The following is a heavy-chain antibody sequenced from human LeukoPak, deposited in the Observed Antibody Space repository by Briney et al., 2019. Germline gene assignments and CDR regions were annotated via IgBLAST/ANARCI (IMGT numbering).Heavy chain of an antibody. CDR3: ARESSSPPNY. CDR2: IYYSGTT. CDR1: GGSISSSSYH. D-gene: IGHD6-13*01. V-gene: IGHV4-39*07. J-gene: IGHJ4*02. Sequence: PSETLSLTCTVSGGSISSSSYHWGWLRQPPGKGLEWIGSIYYSGTTYYKPSLRSRVTISIDTSKNQFSLRLTSVTAADTAVYYCARESSSPPNYWGQGTLVTVSS.